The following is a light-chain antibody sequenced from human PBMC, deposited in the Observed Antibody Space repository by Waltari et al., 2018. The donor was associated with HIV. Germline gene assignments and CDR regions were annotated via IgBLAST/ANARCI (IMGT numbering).Light chain of an antibody. Sequence: DIQMTQSLSTLSASMGDRVSITCLASQSISNWLAWYQQKPGQDPKLLIYRASTLESGVPSRFSGSGSGTEFTLTINNLQPDDFATYYCQQYSAFPWTFGQGAKVEIK. CDR3: QQYSAFPWT. V-gene: IGKV1-5*03. CDR2: RAS. J-gene: IGKJ1*01. CDR1: QSISNW.